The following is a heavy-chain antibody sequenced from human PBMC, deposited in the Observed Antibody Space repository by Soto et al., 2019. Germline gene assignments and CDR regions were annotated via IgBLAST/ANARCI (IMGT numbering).Heavy chain of an antibody. CDR3: ARGEAVAGTYYYGMDV. D-gene: IGHD6-19*01. CDR1: GFTFSSYG. J-gene: IGHJ6*02. Sequence: QVQLVESGRGVVQPGRTLRLSCAASGFTFSSYGMHWVRQAPGKGLEWVAVIWYDGSNKYYADSVKGRFTISRDNSKNTLYLQMNSLRAEDTAVYYCARGEAVAGTYYYGMDVWGQGTTVTVSS. V-gene: IGHV3-33*01. CDR2: IWYDGSNK.